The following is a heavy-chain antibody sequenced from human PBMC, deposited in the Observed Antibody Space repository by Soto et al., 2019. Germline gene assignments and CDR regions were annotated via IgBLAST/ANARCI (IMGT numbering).Heavy chain of an antibody. CDR1: GGSIGSSSFY. D-gene: IGHD3-3*01. CDR2: IFNTGGT. V-gene: IGHV4-39*01. J-gene: IGHJ4*02. Sequence: SETLSLTCIVSGGSIGSSSFYWGWIRQPPGKGLEWIGSIFNTGGTKDNASLKTRVTLSVDTAKNLLSLRLSSVTAADTAVYYCVRHHRVYDFSPELSFAYWGQGALVTVSS. CDR3: VRHHRVYDFSPELSFAY.